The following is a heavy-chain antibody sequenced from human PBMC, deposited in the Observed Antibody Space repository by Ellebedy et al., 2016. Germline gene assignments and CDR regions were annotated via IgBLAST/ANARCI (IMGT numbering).Heavy chain of an antibody. CDR1: GYSISSGYF. V-gene: IGHV4-38-2*02. CDR3: ARCNNWYNWFDS. CDR2: IHYSGNI. J-gene: IGHJ5*01. Sequence: SETLSLTCSVSGYSISSGYFWGWIRQPPGQGLEWIGSIHYSGNIQYNPSLHSRVTISLDTSKNQFSLKLDSLTAADTAVYYCARCNNWYNWFDSWGQGTLVTVSS. D-gene: IGHD1-1*01.